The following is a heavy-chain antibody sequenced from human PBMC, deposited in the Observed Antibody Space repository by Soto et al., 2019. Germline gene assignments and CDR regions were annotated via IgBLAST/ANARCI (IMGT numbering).Heavy chain of an antibody. D-gene: IGHD6-6*01. J-gene: IGHJ6*02. CDR1: GFTFSSYS. CDR3: AASIAARLVGMDV. V-gene: IGHV3-21*01. CDR2: ISSSSSYI. Sequence: GSLRLSCAASGFTFSSYSMNWVRQAPGKGLEWVSSISSSSSYIYYADSVKGRFTISRDNAKNSLYLQMNSLRAEDTAVYYCAASIAARLVGMDVWGQGTTFXVS.